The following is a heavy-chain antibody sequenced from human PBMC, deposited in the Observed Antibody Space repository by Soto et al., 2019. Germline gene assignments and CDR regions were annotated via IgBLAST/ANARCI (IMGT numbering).Heavy chain of an antibody. CDR3: AKDRPTSYYYDSSGYYLGNYFDY. Sequence: GGSLRLSCAASGFTFSSYVMHWVRQSPGKGLEWVAVISYDGSNKYYADSVKGRFTISRDNSKNTLYLQMNSLRAEDTAVYYCAKDRPTSYYYDSSGYYLGNYFDYWGQGTLVTVSS. D-gene: IGHD3-22*01. J-gene: IGHJ4*02. V-gene: IGHV3-30*18. CDR1: GFTFSSYV. CDR2: ISYDGSNK.